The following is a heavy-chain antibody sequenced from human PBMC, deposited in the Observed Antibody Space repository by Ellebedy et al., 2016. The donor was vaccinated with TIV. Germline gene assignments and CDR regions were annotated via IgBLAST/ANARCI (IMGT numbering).Heavy chain of an antibody. J-gene: IGHJ3*02. CDR1: GYSFTSYW. CDR3: ARRGMYGSGSYPDDAFDI. CDR2: IYPGDSDT. Sequence: KVSCXGSGYSFTSYWIGWVRQMPGKGLEWMGIIYPGDSDTRYSPSFQGQVTISADKSISTAYLQWSSLKASDTAMYYCARRGMYGSGSYPDDAFDIWGQGTMVTVSS. D-gene: IGHD3-10*01. V-gene: IGHV5-51*01.